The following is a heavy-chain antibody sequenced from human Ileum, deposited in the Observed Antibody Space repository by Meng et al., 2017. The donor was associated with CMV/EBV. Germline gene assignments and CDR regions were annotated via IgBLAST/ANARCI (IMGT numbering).Heavy chain of an antibody. V-gene: IGHV4-61*01. J-gene: IGHJ4*02. Sequence: SAGSGSSVSCYCRWLLRQPRKEVEWSGYNYNTGSTNNNHSLSNRGVITVETSSNQLSLQLSSVTAADTAAYYCARSEFWSGYYCFDQWGQGTMVTVSS. CDR2: NYNTGST. CDR1: AGSGSSVSCY. D-gene: IGHD3-3*01. CDR3: ARSEFWSGYYCFDQ.